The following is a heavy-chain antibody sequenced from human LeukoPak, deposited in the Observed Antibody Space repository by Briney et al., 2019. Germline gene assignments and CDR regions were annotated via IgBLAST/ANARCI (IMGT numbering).Heavy chain of an antibody. D-gene: IGHD2-21*02. V-gene: IGHV1-18*04. CDR1: GYTFTSYG. Sequence: ASVKVSCKASGYTFTSYGISWVRQAPGQGLEWMGWISIYTGNIKYAERFQGRATMTRDTSTSTAYIEVRSLRSDDTAVYYCARVRGTALTAYPGYFDYWGQGTLDTVSS. J-gene: IGHJ4*02. CDR2: ISIYTGNI. CDR3: ARVRGTALTAYPGYFDY.